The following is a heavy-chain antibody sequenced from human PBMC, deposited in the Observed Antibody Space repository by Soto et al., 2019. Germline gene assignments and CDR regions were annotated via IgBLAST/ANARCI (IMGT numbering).Heavy chain of an antibody. D-gene: IGHD3-10*01. CDR2: IYYSGST. CDR3: ARYYYGSGSYYNDGAFDI. CDR1: EGSIVSSSDY. V-gene: IGHV4-39*01. Sequence: SDTCSVAEGSIVSSSDYRGRKRKPPGKGLEWIGSIYYSGSTYYNPSLKSRVTISVDTSKNQFSLKLSSVTAADTAVYYCARYYYGSGSYYNDGAFDIWGQGTMVTVSS. J-gene: IGHJ3*02.